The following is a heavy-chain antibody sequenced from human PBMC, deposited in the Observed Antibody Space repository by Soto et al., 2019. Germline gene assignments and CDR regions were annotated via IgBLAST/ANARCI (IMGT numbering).Heavy chain of an antibody. CDR1: GYTFTGYY. Sequence: QVQLVQSGAEVKKPGASVKVSCKASGYTFTGYYMHWVRQAPGQGLEWMGWINPNSGGTNYAQKFQGRVTMTRDTSISTAYMELSRLRSDDTAVYYCARALYYDFWSGYYPRGYYGMDVWGQGTTVTVSS. CDR3: ARALYYDFWSGYYPRGYYGMDV. V-gene: IGHV1-2*02. J-gene: IGHJ6*02. CDR2: INPNSGGT. D-gene: IGHD3-3*01.